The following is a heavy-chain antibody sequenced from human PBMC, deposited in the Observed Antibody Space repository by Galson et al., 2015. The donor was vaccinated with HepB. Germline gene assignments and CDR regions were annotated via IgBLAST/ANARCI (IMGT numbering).Heavy chain of an antibody. V-gene: IGHV3-23*01. J-gene: IGHJ4*02. CDR3: AKEATYGSLFWD. D-gene: IGHD3-10*01. CDR2: ISGGGGST. Sequence: SLRLSCAASGFTFSSYAMSWVRQAPGKGLEWVSAISGGGGSTNYADSVKGHFTISRDNSKDTLYLQMNSLRAEDTAVYYCAKEATYGSLFWDWGQGTLVTVSS. CDR1: GFTFSSYA.